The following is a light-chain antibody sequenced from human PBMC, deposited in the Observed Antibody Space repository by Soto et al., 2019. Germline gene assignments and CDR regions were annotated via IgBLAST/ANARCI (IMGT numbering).Light chain of an antibody. Sequence: SSELTQPPSVSVSPGQTASITCSGDKLGEKYACWYQQKPGQSPVLVIYQDSKRPSGIPERFSGSNSGNTATLTISGTQAMDEADYYCQAWDSRINVVVGGGSKHTVL. V-gene: IGLV3-1*01. CDR2: QDS. J-gene: IGLJ2*01. CDR1: KLGEKY. CDR3: QAWDSRINVV.